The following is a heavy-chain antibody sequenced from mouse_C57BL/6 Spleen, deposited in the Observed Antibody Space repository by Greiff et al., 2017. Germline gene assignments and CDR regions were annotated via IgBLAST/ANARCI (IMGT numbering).Heavy chain of an antibody. CDR2: IYPGDGDT. J-gene: IGHJ1*03. CDR1: GYAFSSSW. D-gene: IGHD1-1*01. V-gene: IGHV1-82*01. CDR3: ALTTVVAKGRYFDV. Sequence: VQLQQSGPELVKPGASVKLSCKASGYAFSSSWMNWVKQRPGKGLEWIGRIYPGDGDTNYNGKFKGKATLTADKSSSTAYMQLCILTSEASAVYFCALTTVVAKGRYFDVWGTGTTVTVSS.